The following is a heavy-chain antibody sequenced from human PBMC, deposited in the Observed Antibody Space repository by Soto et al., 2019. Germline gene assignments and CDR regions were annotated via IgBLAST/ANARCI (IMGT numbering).Heavy chain of an antibody. CDR2: IYYSGST. CDR1: GGSISSCGYY. V-gene: IGHV4-31*03. J-gene: IGHJ5*02. Sequence: SETLSLTCTVSGGSISSCGYYWSWIRQHPGKGLEWIGYIYYSGSTYYNPSLKSRVTISVDTSKNQFSLKLSSVTAADTAVYYCARGAVVVVAATPPWFYPWGQGTLVTVSS. CDR3: ARGAVVVVAATPPWFYP. D-gene: IGHD2-15*01.